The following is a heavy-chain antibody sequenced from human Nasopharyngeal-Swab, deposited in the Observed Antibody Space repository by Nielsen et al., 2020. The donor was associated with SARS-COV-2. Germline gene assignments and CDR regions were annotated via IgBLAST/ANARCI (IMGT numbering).Heavy chain of an antibody. D-gene: IGHD3-22*01. V-gene: IGHV3-23*01. Sequence: GGSLRLSCAASGFTFSSYAMSWVRQAPGKGLEWVSAISGSGGSTYYADSVKGRFTISRDNSKNTLYLQMNSLRAEDTAVYYCAKVGEGSSGYYFYYFDYWGQGTLVTVSS. CDR3: AKVGEGSSGYYFYYFDY. CDR1: GFTFSSYA. CDR2: ISGSGGST. J-gene: IGHJ4*02.